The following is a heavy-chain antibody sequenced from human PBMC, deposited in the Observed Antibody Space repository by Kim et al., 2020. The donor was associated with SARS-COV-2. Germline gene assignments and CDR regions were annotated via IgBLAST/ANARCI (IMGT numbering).Heavy chain of an antibody. Sequence: SETLSLTCTVSGGSISSSSYYWGWIRQPPGKRLEWIGSIYYSGSTYYNPSLKSRVTISVETSKNQFSLKLSSVTAADTAVYYCARLPTCSSTSCYNYYYYGMDVWGQGTTVTVSS. CDR1: GGSISSSSYY. CDR3: ARLPTCSSTSCYNYYYYGMDV. J-gene: IGHJ6*02. CDR2: IYYSGST. V-gene: IGHV4-39*01. D-gene: IGHD2-2*02.